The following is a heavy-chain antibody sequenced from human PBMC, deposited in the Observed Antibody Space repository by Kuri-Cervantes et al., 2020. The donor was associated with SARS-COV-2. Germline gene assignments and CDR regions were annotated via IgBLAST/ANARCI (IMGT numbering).Heavy chain of an antibody. D-gene: IGHD4-17*01. Sequence: GSLSLSCAVYGGSFSGYNWSWIRQPPGKGLEWVSSISSSSSYIYYADSVKGRFTISRDNAKNSLYLQMNSLRAEDTAVYYCATLLGSTVTTGYYFDFWGQGTLVTVSS. CDR1: GGSFSGYN. CDR3: ATLLGSTVTTGYYFDF. V-gene: IGHV3-21*01. J-gene: IGHJ4*02. CDR2: ISSSSSYI.